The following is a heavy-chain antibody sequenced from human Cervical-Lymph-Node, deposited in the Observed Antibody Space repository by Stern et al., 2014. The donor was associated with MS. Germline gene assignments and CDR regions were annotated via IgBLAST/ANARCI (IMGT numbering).Heavy chain of an antibody. Sequence: VQLVESGAEVKKPGASVKVSCKASGYTFTGYYMHWVRQAPGQGLEWMGWINPNSGGTNYAQKFQGRVTMTRDTSISTAYMELSRLRSDDTAVYYCARTMVRGKYYYYGMDVWGQGTTVTVSS. CDR3: ARTMVRGKYYYYGMDV. CDR1: GYTFTGYY. V-gene: IGHV1-2*02. J-gene: IGHJ6*02. D-gene: IGHD3-10*01. CDR2: INPNSGGT.